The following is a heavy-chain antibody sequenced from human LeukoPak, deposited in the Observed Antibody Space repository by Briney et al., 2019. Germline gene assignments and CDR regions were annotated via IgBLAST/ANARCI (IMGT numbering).Heavy chain of an antibody. Sequence: ASVKVSCKASGYTFTDYYMHWVRQAPGQGLEWMGWINPNSGGTNYAQMFQGRVTMTRDTSISTAYMDLSRLRSDDTAVYYCARVRYNWNDIGAHWGQGTLVTVSS. V-gene: IGHV1-2*02. D-gene: IGHD1-1*01. J-gene: IGHJ4*02. CDR1: GYTFTDYY. CDR2: INPNSGGT. CDR3: ARVRYNWNDIGAH.